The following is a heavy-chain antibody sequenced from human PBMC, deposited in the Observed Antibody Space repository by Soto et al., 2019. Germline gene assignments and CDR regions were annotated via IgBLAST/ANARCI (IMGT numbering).Heavy chain of an antibody. J-gene: IGHJ5*02. CDR1: GYTFTSYG. V-gene: IGHV1-18*01. CDR3: ARERYSYGYNWFDP. D-gene: IGHD5-18*01. CDR2: ISAYNGNT. Sequence: ASVKVSCKASGYTFTSYGVSWVRQAPGQGLEWMGWISAYNGNTNYAQKLQGRVTMTTDTSTSTAYMGLRSLRSDDTAVYYCARERYSYGYNWFDPWGQGTLVTVSS.